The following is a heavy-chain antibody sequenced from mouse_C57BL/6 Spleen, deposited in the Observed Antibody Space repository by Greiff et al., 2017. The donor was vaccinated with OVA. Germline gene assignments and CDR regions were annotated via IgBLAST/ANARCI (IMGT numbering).Heavy chain of an antibody. D-gene: IGHD1-1*01. CDR2: FYPGGGSI. V-gene: IGHV1-62-2*01. J-gene: IGHJ4*01. CDR3: ARHEEQDYGSSGGMDY. Sequence: QVQLQQSGAELVKPGASVKLSCKASGYTFTEYTIPWVNQRPEQGLEWIGWFYPGGGSIKYNENLKDKATLTADKSSSTVYLELSRLTSEDSAVYVCARHEEQDYGSSGGMDYWGQGTSVTVSS. CDR1: GYTFTEYT.